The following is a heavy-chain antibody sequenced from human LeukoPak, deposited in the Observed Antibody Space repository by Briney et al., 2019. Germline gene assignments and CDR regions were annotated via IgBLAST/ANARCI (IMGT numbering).Heavy chain of an antibody. V-gene: IGHV1-24*01. Sequence: ASVKVSCKASGYTFTGYYMHWVRQAPGKGLEWMGGFDPEDGETIYAQKFQGRVTMTEDTSTDTAYMELSSLRSEDTAVYYCATVLPRITIFGAVGGAFDIWGQGTMVTVSS. J-gene: IGHJ3*02. CDR3: ATVLPRITIFGAVGGAFDI. CDR2: FDPEDGET. D-gene: IGHD3-3*01. CDR1: GYTFTGYY.